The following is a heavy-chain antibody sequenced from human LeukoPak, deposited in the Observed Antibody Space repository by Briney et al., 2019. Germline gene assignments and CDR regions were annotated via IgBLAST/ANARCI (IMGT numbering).Heavy chain of an antibody. Sequence: SETLSLTCTVSGGSVSNYYWSWIRQPAGKGLQWIGRIHTSGTTNYNPSLESRVTMSVDTSKNQFSLKLSSVTAADTAVYYCATYYYDSSGYYYVPSFDYWGQGTLVTVSS. CDR1: GGSVSNYY. CDR2: IHTSGTT. D-gene: IGHD3-22*01. CDR3: ATYYYDSSGYYYVPSFDY. V-gene: IGHV4-4*07. J-gene: IGHJ4*02.